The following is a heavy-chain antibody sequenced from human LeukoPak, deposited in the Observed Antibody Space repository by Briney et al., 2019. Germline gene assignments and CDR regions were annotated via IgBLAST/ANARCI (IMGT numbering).Heavy chain of an antibody. Sequence: GESLKISCWDSGSSFTSDWIGWVRQMPGKGLEWMGIIYPGDSDIRYSPSFQGQVTISADKSISTAYLQWSSLRASDPAIYYCARHLLTPGGSYYFDFWGQGTLVTVSS. V-gene: IGHV5-51*01. J-gene: IGHJ4*02. CDR3: ARHLLTPGGSYYFDF. D-gene: IGHD1-26*01. CDR1: GSSFTSDW. CDR2: IYPGDSDI.